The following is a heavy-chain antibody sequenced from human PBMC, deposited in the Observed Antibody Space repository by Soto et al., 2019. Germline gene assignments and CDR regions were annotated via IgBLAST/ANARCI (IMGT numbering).Heavy chain of an antibody. J-gene: IGHJ4*02. D-gene: IGHD5-18*01. V-gene: IGHV3-30-3*01. Sequence: GGSLRLSCAASGFTFSSYAMHWVRQAPGKGLEWVAVISYDGSNKYYADSVKGRFTISRDNSKNTLYLQMNSLRAEDTAVYYCARDWNTAMVQTPFDYWGQGTLVTVSS. CDR1: GFTFSSYA. CDR3: ARDWNTAMVQTPFDY. CDR2: ISYDGSNK.